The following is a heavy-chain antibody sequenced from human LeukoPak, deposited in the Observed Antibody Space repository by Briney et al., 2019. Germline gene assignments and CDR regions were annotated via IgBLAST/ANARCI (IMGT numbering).Heavy chain of an antibody. V-gene: IGHV4-59*01. CDR2: IYYSGST. Sequence: SETLSLACTVDGPSISSYYWSCIRQPPGEGLEWIGYIYYSGSTNYNPSLKSRVPISVDTSKNQFSLKLSSVTAADTAVYYCASSVTMDAFDIWGQGTMVTDSS. CDR1: GPSISSYY. CDR3: ASSVTMDAFDI. D-gene: IGHD4-17*01. J-gene: IGHJ3*02.